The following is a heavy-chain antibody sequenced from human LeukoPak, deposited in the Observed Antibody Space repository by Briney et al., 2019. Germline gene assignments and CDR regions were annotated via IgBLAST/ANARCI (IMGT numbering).Heavy chain of an antibody. CDR2: INHSGST. V-gene: IGHV4-34*01. J-gene: IGHJ4*02. CDR3: ARGLGYYDD. Sequence: SETLSLTCAVYGGSFSGYYWSWIRQPPGKGLEWIGEINHSGSTNYNPSLKSRVTISVDTFKNQFSLKLSSVTAADTAVYYCARGLGYYDDWGQGTLVTVSS. CDR1: GGSFSGYY.